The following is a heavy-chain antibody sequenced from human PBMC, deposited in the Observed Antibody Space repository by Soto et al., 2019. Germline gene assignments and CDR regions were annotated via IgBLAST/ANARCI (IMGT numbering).Heavy chain of an antibody. CDR1: GFTFSSYA. V-gene: IGHV3-30-3*01. CDR2: ISYDGSNK. Sequence: QVQLVESGGGVVQPGRSLRLSCAASGFTFSSYAMHWVRQAPGKGLEWVAVISYDGSNKYYADSVKGRFTISRDNSKNTLYLQMNSLRVEDTAVYYCARGYDSSGPYYYYYYGMDVWGQGTTVTVSS. D-gene: IGHD3-22*01. CDR3: ARGYDSSGPYYYYYYGMDV. J-gene: IGHJ6*02.